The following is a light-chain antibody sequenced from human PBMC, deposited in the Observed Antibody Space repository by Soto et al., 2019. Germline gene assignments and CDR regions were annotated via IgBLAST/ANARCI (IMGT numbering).Light chain of an antibody. CDR2: DVI. J-gene: IGLJ1*01. V-gene: IGLV2-14*03. CDR1: SSYIGGYTY. Sequence: QSALTQPASVSGSPGQSITISCTGTSSYIGGYTYVSWYQQHPGKAPELMIYDVINRPSGVSNRFSVSKSGNTASLTISWLQADDEADYYCSSYSRSGNYVFGTGTKLTVL. CDR3: SSYSRSGNYV.